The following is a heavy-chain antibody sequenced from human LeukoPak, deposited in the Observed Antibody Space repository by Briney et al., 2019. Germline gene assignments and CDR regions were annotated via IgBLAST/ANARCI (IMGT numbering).Heavy chain of an antibody. J-gene: IGHJ4*02. CDR2: ISDTGNT. CDR3: AKAPVTTCRGAFCYPFDY. D-gene: IGHD2-15*01. Sequence: GSLRLSCAASGFTLSSYAMSWVRQAPGKGLEWVSAISDTGNTYHADSVKGRFTISRDSSKNTLFLQMNRLRPEDAAVYYCAKAPVTTCRGAFCYPFDYWGLGTLITVSS. CDR1: GFTLSSYA. V-gene: IGHV3-23*01.